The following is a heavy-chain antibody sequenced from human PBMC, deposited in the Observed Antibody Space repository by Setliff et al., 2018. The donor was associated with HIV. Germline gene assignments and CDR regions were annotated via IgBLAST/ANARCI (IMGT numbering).Heavy chain of an antibody. D-gene: IGHD6-13*01. Sequence: KASETLSLTCAVYGGSFSAYYWSWIRQPPGKGLEWIGEINYSGGTNYIPSLKSRVTISVDTSKNQLSLKLRSVTAADTAVYYCARIGSGWSVGWFDPWGQGTLVTVSS. CDR3: ARIGSGWSVGWFDP. V-gene: IGHV4-34*01. CDR2: INYSGGT. CDR1: GGSFSAYY. J-gene: IGHJ5*02.